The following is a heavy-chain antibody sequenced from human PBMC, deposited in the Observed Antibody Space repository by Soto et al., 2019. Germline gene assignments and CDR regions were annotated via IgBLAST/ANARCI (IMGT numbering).Heavy chain of an antibody. Sequence: QLQLEESGPGLVKSSETLSLTCSVSGDSISSSSYYWGWIRQSPGEGLEWIGNIHGNGGTQYNPSFSSRVIISVDTSANQFSLRLTSVTAADTAVYYCASRYGPSEFDHWGQGSLVTVSS. CDR1: GDSISSSSYY. J-gene: IGHJ4*02. CDR2: IHGNGGT. D-gene: IGHD3-9*01. CDR3: ASRYGPSEFDH. V-gene: IGHV4-39*01.